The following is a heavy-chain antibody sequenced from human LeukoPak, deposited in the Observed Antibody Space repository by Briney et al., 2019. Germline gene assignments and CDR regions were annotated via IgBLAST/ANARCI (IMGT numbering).Heavy chain of an antibody. CDR2: TYYRSKWYN. Sequence: SQTLSLTCAISGDSVSSNNAAWNWIRQSPSRGLEWLGRTYYRSKWYNDYASSVKSRITINPHTSKNQFSLQLSSVTPEDTAVYYCARVRDYDGYYFDYWGQGTLVTVSS. J-gene: IGHJ4*02. D-gene: IGHD4-17*01. CDR1: GDSVSSNNAA. CDR3: ARVRDYDGYYFDY. V-gene: IGHV6-1*01.